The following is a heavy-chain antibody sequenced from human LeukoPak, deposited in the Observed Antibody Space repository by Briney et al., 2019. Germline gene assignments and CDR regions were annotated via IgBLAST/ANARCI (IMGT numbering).Heavy chain of an antibody. CDR1: GFTFSSYA. D-gene: IGHD6-19*01. Sequence: GGSLRLSCAASGFTFSSYAMSWVRQAPGKGLEWVSAISGGGGSTYYAGSVKGRFTISRDNSKNTLYLQMNSLRAEDTAVYYCAKDLESSGWYHNYYYYYYGMDVWGQGTTVTVSS. CDR2: ISGGGGST. CDR3: AKDLESSGWYHNYYYYYYGMDV. V-gene: IGHV3-23*01. J-gene: IGHJ6*02.